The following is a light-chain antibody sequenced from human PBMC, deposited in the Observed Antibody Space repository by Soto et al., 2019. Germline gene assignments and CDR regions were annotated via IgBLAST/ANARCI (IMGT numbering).Light chain of an antibody. Sequence: QPVLTQPSSLSASPGASASLTCTLRSGINVGTYRIYWYQQKPGSPPQYLLRYKSDSDKQQPSGVPSRFSGSKDASANAGTLLSSDLQSEDEADYYCMIWHSSAWVFGGGTQLTLL. V-gene: IGLV5-45*03. CDR3: MIWHSSAWV. J-gene: IGLJ2*01. CDR1: SGINVGTYR. CDR2: YKSDSDK.